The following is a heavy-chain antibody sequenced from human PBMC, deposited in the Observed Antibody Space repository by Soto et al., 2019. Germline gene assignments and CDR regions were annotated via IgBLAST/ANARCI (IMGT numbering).Heavy chain of an antibody. J-gene: IGHJ6*02. CDR1: GLTFSDCY. CDR2: ISSSGSSI. CDR3: ARVRFGEWGYAMDV. V-gene: IGHV3-11*01. D-gene: IGHD3-10*01. Sequence: QVQLVEAGGGLVKPGGSLRLSCAASGLTFSDCYMNWIRQAPGKGLEWVSYISSSGSSINYAGSVKGRFTISRDNAKNSLYLQMNGLIAEDTARYSCARVRFGEWGYAMDVWGQGTTVTVSS.